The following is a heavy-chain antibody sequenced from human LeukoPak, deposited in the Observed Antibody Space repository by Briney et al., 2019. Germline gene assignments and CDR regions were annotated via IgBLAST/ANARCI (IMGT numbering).Heavy chain of an antibody. CDR3: ARGDYDYVWGSYRSAYFDY. D-gene: IGHD3-16*02. CDR1: GYTFTTYD. V-gene: IGHV1-8*01. Sequence: GASVKVSCKASGYTFTTYDINWVRQATGQGLEWMGWMNPNSGNTGYAQKFQGRVTMTRNTSIRTAYMELSSLRSEDTAVYYCARGDYDYVWGSYRSAYFDYWGQGTLVTVSS. CDR2: MNPNSGNT. J-gene: IGHJ4*02.